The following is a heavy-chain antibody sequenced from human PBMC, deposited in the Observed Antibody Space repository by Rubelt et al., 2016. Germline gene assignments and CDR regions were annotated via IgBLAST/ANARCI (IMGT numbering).Heavy chain of an antibody. CDR2: ISSSSSYI. CDR3: AAVSGSCWYYDALDI. V-gene: IGHV3-21*04. J-gene: IGHJ3*02. D-gene: IGHD6-19*01. Sequence: APGKGLEWVSSISSSSSYIYYADSVKGRFTISRDNSKNTLYLQMSSLRDEDTAVYYCAAVSGSCWYYDALDIWGQGTMVTVSS.